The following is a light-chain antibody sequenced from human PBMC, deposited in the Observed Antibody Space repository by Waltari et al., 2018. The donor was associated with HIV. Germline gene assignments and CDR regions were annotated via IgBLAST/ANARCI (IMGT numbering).Light chain of an antibody. Sequence: QSVLTQPPSASGTPEQRVTISCSGSTSNIGRNTVSWFQQFPGTAPKVLIYGKNQRPSGVPDRFSGSKSGTSASLAISGLQSEDAADYYCASWDDSLNGPVFGGGTKLTVV. CDR2: GKN. CDR3: ASWDDSLNGPV. V-gene: IGLV1-44*01. J-gene: IGLJ2*01. CDR1: TSNIGRNT.